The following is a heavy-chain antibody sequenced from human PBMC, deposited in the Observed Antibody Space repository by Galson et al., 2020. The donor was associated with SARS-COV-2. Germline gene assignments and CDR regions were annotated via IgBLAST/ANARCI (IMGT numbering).Heavy chain of an antibody. D-gene: IGHD3-16*02. CDR3: ARGDRGRYDYVWGSYRSEGWYFDL. V-gene: IGHV4-61*02. Sequence: SETLSLTCTVSGGSISSGSYYWSWIRQPAGKGLEWIGRIYTSGSTNYNPSLKSRVTISVDTSKNQFSLKLSSVTAADTAVYYCARGDRGRYDYVWGSYRSEGWYFDLWGRGTLVTVSS. J-gene: IGHJ2*01. CDR2: IYTSGST. CDR1: GGSISSGSYY.